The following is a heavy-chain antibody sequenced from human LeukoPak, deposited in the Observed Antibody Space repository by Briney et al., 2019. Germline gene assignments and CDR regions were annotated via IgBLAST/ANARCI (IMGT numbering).Heavy chain of an antibody. CDR1: GGSFSGYY. CDR3: ARTTKVVGDYDY. J-gene: IGHJ4*02. D-gene: IGHD2-15*01. V-gene: IGHV4-34*01. Sequence: KPSETLSLTCAVYGGSFSGYYWSWIRQPPGKGLEWIGEINHSGCTNYNPSLKSRVTISVDTSKNQFSLKLSSVTAADTAVYYCARTTKVVGDYDYWGQGTLVTVSS. CDR2: INHSGCT.